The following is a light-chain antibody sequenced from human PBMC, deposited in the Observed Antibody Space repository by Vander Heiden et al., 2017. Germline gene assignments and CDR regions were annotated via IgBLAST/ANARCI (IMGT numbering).Light chain of an antibody. V-gene: IGLV1-40*01. CDR1: SSNIGAGYD. J-gene: IGLJ3*02. Sequence: QSVLTQPPSVSAAPGPRVTISCTASSSNIGAGYDVHWYQQLPGTAPQLLSYGNSNRPSGVPDRFSGSKSGTSASRAITGLQAEDEADYYCQSYDSSLRGWVFGGGTKLTVL. CDR2: GNS. CDR3: QSYDSSLRGWV.